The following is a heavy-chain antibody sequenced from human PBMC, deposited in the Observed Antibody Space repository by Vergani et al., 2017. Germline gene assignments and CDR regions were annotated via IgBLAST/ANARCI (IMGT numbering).Heavy chain of an antibody. J-gene: IGHJ4*02. D-gene: IGHD6-13*01. Sequence: EVQLLESGGGLVQPGGSLRLSCAASGFTFSSYAMSWVRQAPGKGVEWVSAISGSGGSTYYADSVKGRFTISRDNSKSTLYRQMNSLRAEDTAVYYCARDSIAAAGRGDYWGQGTLVTVSS. CDR1: GFTFSSYA. CDR2: ISGSGGST. CDR3: ARDSIAAAGRGDY. V-gene: IGHV3-23*01.